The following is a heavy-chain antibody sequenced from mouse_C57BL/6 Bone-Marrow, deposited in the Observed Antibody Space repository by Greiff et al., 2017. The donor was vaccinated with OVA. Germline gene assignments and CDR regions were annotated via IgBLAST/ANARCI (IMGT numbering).Heavy chain of an antibody. V-gene: IGHV3-6*01. D-gene: IGHD2-9*01. Sequence: VQLQQSGPGLVKPSQSLSLTCSVTGYSITSGYYWNWIRQFPGNKLEWMGYISYDGSNNYNPSLKNRISITRDTSKNQFFLKLNSVTTEDTATYYCARDPLLWLRRTWFAYWGQGTLVTVSA. CDR2: ISYDGSN. CDR1: GYSITSGYY. J-gene: IGHJ3*01. CDR3: ARDPLLWLRRTWFAY.